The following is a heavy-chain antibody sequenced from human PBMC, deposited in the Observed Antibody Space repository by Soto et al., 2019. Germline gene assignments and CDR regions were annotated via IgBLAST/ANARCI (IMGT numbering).Heavy chain of an antibody. CDR1: GYIFTTNG. CDR2: INPHDGNT. CDR3: TRGYCSGGICPIDY. Sequence: GPEVKKPGASVRVSCKTSGYIFTTNGISWVRQAPGQGLEWMGWINPHDGNTVYAQKFQGRGTMTIDTSTSTAYMELGRLTSDDTAVYYCTRGYCSGGICPIDYWGQGTLVTVSS. J-gene: IGHJ4*02. D-gene: IGHD2-15*01. V-gene: IGHV1-18*01.